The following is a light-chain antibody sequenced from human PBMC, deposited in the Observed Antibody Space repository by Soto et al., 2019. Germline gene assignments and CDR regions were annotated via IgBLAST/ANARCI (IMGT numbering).Light chain of an antibody. J-gene: IGKJ5*01. CDR1: LSVRSH. CDR2: DAS. CDR3: QQRSDWPPIT. Sequence: VLTQSPAPLSLSPGQIATLSCRASLSVRSHLAWYQQRPGQPPRLLIYDASYRATGVPLRFSGSGSGTEFTLTISILESGDSAIYYCQQRSDWPPITFGQGTRLEIK. V-gene: IGKV3-11*01.